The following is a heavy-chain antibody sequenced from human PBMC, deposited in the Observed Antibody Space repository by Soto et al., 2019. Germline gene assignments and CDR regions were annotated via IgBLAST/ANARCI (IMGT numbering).Heavy chain of an antibody. CDR1: GFTSSSCA. D-gene: IGHD2-8*02. J-gene: IGHJ4*02. V-gene: IGHV3-23*01. CDR2: ISASGGST. Sequence: EVQLLDSGGGLVQPGGSLRLSCVASGFTSSSCAMRWVRQAPGKGLEWVSGISASGGSTYYADSVKGRFTISRDNSKNPLNLQMTSLRAEDTAVYYCATTGLGTGRYFFHDWGQGTLVTVSS. CDR3: ATTGLGTGRYFFHD.